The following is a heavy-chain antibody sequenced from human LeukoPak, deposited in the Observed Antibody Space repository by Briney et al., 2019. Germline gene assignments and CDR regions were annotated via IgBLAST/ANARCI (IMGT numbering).Heavy chain of an antibody. CDR2: IKQDGSEK. V-gene: IGHV3-7*01. D-gene: IGHD2-2*01. J-gene: IGHJ5*02. Sequence: GGSLRLSCAASGFTFSSYWMSWVRQAPGKGLEWVANIKQDGSEKYYVDSVKGRFTISRDNTKDSLYLQMNSLRAEDTAVYYCARDDCSSISCYHNWFDPWGQGTLVTVSS. CDR1: GFTFSSYW. CDR3: ARDDCSSISCYHNWFDP.